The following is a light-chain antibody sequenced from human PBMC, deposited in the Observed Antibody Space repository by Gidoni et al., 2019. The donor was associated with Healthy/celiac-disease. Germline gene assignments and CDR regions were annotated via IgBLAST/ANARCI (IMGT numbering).Light chain of an antibody. V-gene: IGLV3-19*01. CDR2: GKN. CDR1: SLRSYY. CDR3: NSRDSSGNHRGVV. J-gene: IGLJ2*01. Sequence: SSELTQDSAVSVALGQTVRITCQGDSLRSYYASWYQQKPGQAPVLVIYGKNNRPSGIPDRFSGSSSGNTASLTITGAQAEDEADYYCNSRDSSGNHRGVVFGGGTKLTVL.